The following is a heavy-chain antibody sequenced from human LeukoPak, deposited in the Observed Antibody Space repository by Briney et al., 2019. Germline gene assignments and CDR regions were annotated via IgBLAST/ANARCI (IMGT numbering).Heavy chain of an antibody. V-gene: IGHV3-74*01. CDR1: GFTFSSNW. J-gene: IGHJ4*02. D-gene: IGHD1-26*01. CDR3: ASPGATSKFDY. CDR2: INSDGRST. Sequence: GGSLRLSCVASGFTFSSNWMHWVRQAPGKGLVWVSRINSDGRSTSYADSVKGRFTISRDNAKNTLYLQMDSLRAEDTAVYFCASPGATSKFDYWGQGTQVTVSS.